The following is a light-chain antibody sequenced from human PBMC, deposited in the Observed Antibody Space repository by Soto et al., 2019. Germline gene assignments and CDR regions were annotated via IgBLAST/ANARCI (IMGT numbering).Light chain of an antibody. CDR2: STS. CDR1: QSIFSPY. V-gene: IGKV3-20*01. CDR3: QRFGNSQYT. Sequence: IVLTQSPATLSLSPGEGATLSCRASQSIFSPYLAWYQQIPGQAPRLLIYSTSTRATGVPDRFSGSGSGTDFTLTIRRLEPGDFAVYYCQRFGNSQYTFGQGTKLVIK. J-gene: IGKJ2*01.